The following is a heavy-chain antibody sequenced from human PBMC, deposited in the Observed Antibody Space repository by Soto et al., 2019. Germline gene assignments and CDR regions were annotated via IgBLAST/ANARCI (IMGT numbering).Heavy chain of an antibody. J-gene: IGHJ4*02. Sequence: QVQLQQWGAGLLKPSETLSLTCAVYGGSFSGYYWSWIRQPPGKGLEWIGEINHSGSTNYNPSLKSRVTISVDTSKNQLSLKLSAVTASDTAVYDGARVPGGGSYFDYWGQGTLVTVSS. CDR3: ARVPGGGSYFDY. CDR2: INHSGST. V-gene: IGHV4-34*01. CDR1: GGSFSGYY. D-gene: IGHD1-26*01.